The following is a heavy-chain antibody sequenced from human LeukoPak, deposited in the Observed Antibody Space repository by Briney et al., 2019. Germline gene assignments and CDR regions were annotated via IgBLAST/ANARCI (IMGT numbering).Heavy chain of an antibody. CDR2: IIPILDIA. J-gene: IGHJ6*02. D-gene: IGHD6-19*01. CDR3: ARGTVAVAGTEVNYYYYGMDV. Sequence: SVKVSCKASGGTFSSYAITWVRQAPGQGLEWMGRIIPILDIANYAQKFQGRVTITADKSTSTAYMELSSLRSEDTAVYYCARGTVAVAGTEVNYYYYGMDVWGQGTTVTVSS. V-gene: IGHV1-69*04. CDR1: GGTFSSYA.